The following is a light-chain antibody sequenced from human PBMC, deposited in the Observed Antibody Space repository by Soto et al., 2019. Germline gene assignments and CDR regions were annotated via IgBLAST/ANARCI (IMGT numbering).Light chain of an antibody. V-gene: IGKV3-11*01. J-gene: IGKJ4*02. CDR1: QSIGNY. CDR2: ATS. CDR3: QQYHSWPA. Sequence: EVVLTQSPATLSLSPGEGATLSCRASQSIGNYLAWYQQKPGQAPRLLIYATSNRATGIPARFSGSGSGTDFTLTISSLEPEDFAVYYCQQYHSWPAFGRGTKVEIK.